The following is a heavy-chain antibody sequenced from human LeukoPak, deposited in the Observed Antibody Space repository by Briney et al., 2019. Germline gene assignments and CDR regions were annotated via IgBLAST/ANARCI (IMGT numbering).Heavy chain of an antibody. CDR3: ARAPTLAAAANFDY. D-gene: IGHD6-13*01. Sequence: SVKVSCKASGGTFSSYAISWVRQAPGQGLEWMGGIIPIFGTANYVQKFQGRVTITADESTSTAYMELSSLRSEDTAVYYCARAPTLAAAANFDYWGQGTLVTVSS. CDR2: IIPIFGTA. J-gene: IGHJ4*02. V-gene: IGHV1-69*01. CDR1: GGTFSSYA.